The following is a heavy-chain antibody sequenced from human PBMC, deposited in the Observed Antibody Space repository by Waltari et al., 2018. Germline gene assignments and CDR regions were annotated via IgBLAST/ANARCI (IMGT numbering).Heavy chain of an antibody. CDR2: IIPIFGTA. CDR1: GGTFSSYA. V-gene: IGHV1-69*13. CDR3: ATASTVTTGWSWGYFDY. Sequence: QVQLVQSGAEVKKPGSSVKVSCKASGGTFSSYAISWVRPAPGQGLEWMGGIIPIFGTANYAQKFQGRVTITADESTSTAYMELSSLRSEDTAVYYCATASTVTTGWSWGYFDYWGQGTLVTVSS. J-gene: IGHJ4*02. D-gene: IGHD4-4*01.